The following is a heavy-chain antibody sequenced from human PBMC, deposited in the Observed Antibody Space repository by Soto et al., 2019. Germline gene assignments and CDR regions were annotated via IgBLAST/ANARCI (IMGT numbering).Heavy chain of an antibody. CDR3: AREGRDQAFGY. J-gene: IGHJ4*02. Sequence: ASVKXSCKASGYTFTSYYMHWVRQAPGQGLEWMGIINPSGGGTSSAQKFQGRVTMTRDTSTSTVYMELSSLRSEDTAVYYCAREGRDQAFGYWGQGTLVTVSS. CDR2: INPSGGGT. V-gene: IGHV1-46*03. CDR1: GYTFTSYY.